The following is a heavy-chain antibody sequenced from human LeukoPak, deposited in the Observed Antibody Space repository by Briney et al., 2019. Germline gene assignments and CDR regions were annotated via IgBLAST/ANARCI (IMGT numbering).Heavy chain of an antibody. CDR3: ARGGSYYYDSSGYYSFADY. Sequence: SVKVSCKASGGTFSSYAISWVRRAPGQGLEWMGGIIPIFGTANYAQKFQGRVTITADESTSTAYMELSSLRSEDTAVYYCARGGSYYYDSSGYYSFADYWGQGTLVTVSS. J-gene: IGHJ4*02. V-gene: IGHV1-69*13. CDR1: GGTFSSYA. D-gene: IGHD3-22*01. CDR2: IIPIFGTA.